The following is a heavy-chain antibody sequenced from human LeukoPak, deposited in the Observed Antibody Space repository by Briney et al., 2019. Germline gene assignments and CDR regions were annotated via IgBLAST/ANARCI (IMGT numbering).Heavy chain of an antibody. CDR1: GFTFSDYY. CDR2: ISSSGSTI. Sequence: GGSLRLSCAASGFTFSDYYMSWIRQAPGKGLEWVSYISSSGSTIYYADSVKGRFTISRDNAKNSLYLQMNSLRAEDTAVYYCARDAYYDSSGPSTNFDYWGQGTLVTVSS. D-gene: IGHD3-22*01. J-gene: IGHJ4*02. CDR3: ARDAYYDSSGPSTNFDY. V-gene: IGHV3-11*04.